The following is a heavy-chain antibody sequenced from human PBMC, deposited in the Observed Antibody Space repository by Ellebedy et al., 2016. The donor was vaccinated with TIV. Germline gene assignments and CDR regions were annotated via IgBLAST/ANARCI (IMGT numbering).Heavy chain of an antibody. J-gene: IGHJ4*02. CDR3: ARDQWLGRAYYFDS. V-gene: IGHV3-7*01. CDR1: GFTFSNYC. Sequence: GESLKISCAASGFTFSNYCMSWVRQAPGKGLEWVANIKQDGSEEYYVDSVKGRFLISRDNTKNSLYLQMNSLTGEDTAVYYCARDQWLGRAYYFDSWGQGTLVTVSS. CDR2: IKQDGSEE. D-gene: IGHD6-19*01.